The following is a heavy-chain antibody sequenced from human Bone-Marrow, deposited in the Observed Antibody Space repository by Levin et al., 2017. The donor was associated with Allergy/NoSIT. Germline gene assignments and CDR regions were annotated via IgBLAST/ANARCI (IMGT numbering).Heavy chain of an antibody. V-gene: IGHV3-74*03. CDR1: GFTFSWSW. CDR3: AREYYDGTTYLDY. J-gene: IGHJ4*02. Sequence: GGSLRLSCAASGFTFSWSWMHWVHQAPGKGLVWVSRLDTGGTNIEYADSVRGRFIISRDNAQNTLYLQMNTLRADDTAIYYCAREYYDGTTYLDYWGQGTLVTVSS. CDR2: LDTGGTNI. D-gene: IGHD4-23*01.